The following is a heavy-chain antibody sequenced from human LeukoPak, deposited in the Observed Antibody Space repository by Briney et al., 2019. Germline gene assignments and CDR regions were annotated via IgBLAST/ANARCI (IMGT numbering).Heavy chain of an antibody. CDR2: VDPEDGET. J-gene: IGHJ2*01. CDR3: ARDPTNNSGSYLYWYFDL. Sequence: GASVKVSCKASGYTFTDYYMHWVQQAPGKGLEWMGRVDPEDGETIYAEKFQGRVTITADTSTDTAYMELSSLRSEDTAVYYCARDPTNNSGSYLYWYFDLWGRGTLVTVSS. CDR1: GYTFTDYY. V-gene: IGHV1-69-2*01. D-gene: IGHD1-26*01.